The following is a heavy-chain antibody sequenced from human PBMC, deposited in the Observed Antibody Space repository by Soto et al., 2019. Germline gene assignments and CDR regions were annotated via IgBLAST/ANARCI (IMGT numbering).Heavy chain of an antibody. CDR1: GGSFSGYY. V-gene: IGHV4-34*01. CDR2: INHSGST. J-gene: IGHJ5*02. CDR3: ARGRYCSSTSCYRGWFDP. D-gene: IGHD2-2*02. Sequence: KSSETLSLTSAVYGGSFSGYYWSWIRQPPGKGLEWIGEINHSGSTNYNPSLKSRVTISVDTSKNQFSLKLSSVTAADTAVYYCARGRYCSSTSCYRGWFDPWGQGTLVTAPQ.